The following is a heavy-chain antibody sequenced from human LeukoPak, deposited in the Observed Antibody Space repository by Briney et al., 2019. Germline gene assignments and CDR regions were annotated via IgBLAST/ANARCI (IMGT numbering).Heavy chain of an antibody. Sequence: PGGSLRLSCAASGFTFSNAWMSWVRQAPGKGLEWVGRIKSKTDGGTTDYAAPVKGRFTISRDDSKNTLYLQMNSLKTEDTAVYHCTTAHLLGAFDIWGQGTMVTVSS. J-gene: IGHJ3*02. CDR3: TTAHLLGAFDI. CDR2: IKSKTDGGTT. V-gene: IGHV3-15*01. CDR1: GFTFSNAW.